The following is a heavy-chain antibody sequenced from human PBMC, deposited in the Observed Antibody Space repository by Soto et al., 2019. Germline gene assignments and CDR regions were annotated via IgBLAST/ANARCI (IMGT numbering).Heavy chain of an antibody. CDR1: GFTFSSYS. CDR2: ISSSSSYI. D-gene: IGHD4-17*01. CDR3: ARDSPDYGDYDDPSYYFDY. Sequence: PGGSLRLSCAASGFTFSSYSMNWVRQAPGKGLEWVSSISSSSSYIYYADSVKGRFTISRDNAKNSLYLQMNSLRAEDTAVYYCARDSPDYGDYDDPSYYFDYWGQGTLVTVS. J-gene: IGHJ4*02. V-gene: IGHV3-21*01.